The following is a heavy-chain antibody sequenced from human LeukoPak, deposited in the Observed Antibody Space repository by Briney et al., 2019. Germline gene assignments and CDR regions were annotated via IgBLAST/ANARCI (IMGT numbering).Heavy chain of an antibody. J-gene: IGHJ6*03. V-gene: IGHV3-30*02. CDR3: ARELKGITIFGVSYYYYYMDV. D-gene: IGHD3-3*01. CDR2: IGYDGRNK. CDR1: GFTFSSYG. Sequence: PGGTLRLSCAASGFTFSSYGIHWVRQAPGKGLEWVTFIGYDGRNKYYADSVKGRFTISRDNSKTTLYLQMNSLRAEDTAVYYCARELKGITIFGVSYYYYYMDVWGKGTAVTVSS.